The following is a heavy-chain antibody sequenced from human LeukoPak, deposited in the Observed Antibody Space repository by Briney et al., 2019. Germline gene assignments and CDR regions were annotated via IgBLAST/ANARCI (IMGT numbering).Heavy chain of an antibody. CDR3: ARQSAGVPAARIDY. V-gene: IGHV4-39*01. Sequence: SETLSLTCTVSGGSISSSSYYWGWIRQPPGKGLEWIGSIYYSGSTYYNPSLKSRVTISVDTSKNQFSLKLSSVTAADTAVYYCARQSAGVPAARIDYWGQGTLVTVSS. J-gene: IGHJ4*02. CDR2: IYYSGST. CDR1: GGSISSSSYY. D-gene: IGHD2-2*01.